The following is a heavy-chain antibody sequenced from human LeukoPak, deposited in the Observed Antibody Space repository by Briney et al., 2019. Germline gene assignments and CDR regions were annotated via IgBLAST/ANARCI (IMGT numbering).Heavy chain of an antibody. V-gene: IGHV4-59*08. J-gene: IGHJ4*02. D-gene: IGHD3-9*01. Sequence: SETLSLTCTVSGGSLSSYYWSWIRQAPGKGLEWIGYIYYSGSTNYNPSLKSRVTISVDTSKNQFSLKLSSVTAADTAVYYCARNVLRYFDWFDYWGQGTLVTVSS. CDR3: ARNVLRYFDWFDY. CDR1: GGSLSSYY. CDR2: IYYSGST.